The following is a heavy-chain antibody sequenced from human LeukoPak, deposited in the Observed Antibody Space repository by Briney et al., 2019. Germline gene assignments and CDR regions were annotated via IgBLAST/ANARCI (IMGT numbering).Heavy chain of an antibody. D-gene: IGHD5-18*01. V-gene: IGHV4-34*01. CDR2: INHSGST. Sequence: SETLSLTCAVYGGSFSGYYWSWIRQPPGKGLEWIGEINHSGSTNYNPSLKSRVTISVDTSKNQFSLKLSSVTAADTAVYYCASTNGYEGRYFQHWGQGTLVTVSS. CDR1: GGSFSGYY. J-gene: IGHJ1*01. CDR3: ASTNGYEGRYFQH.